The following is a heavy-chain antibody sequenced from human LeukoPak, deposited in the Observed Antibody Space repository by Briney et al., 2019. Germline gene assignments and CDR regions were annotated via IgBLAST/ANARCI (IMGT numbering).Heavy chain of an antibody. J-gene: IGHJ6*03. V-gene: IGHV1-69*05. CDR3: ASRGGNYVDYYYMDV. D-gene: IGHD1-26*01. Sequence: GASVKVSCKASGGTFSSYAISWVRQAPVQGLEWMGGIIPIFGTANYAQKFQGRVTITTDESTSTAYMELSSLRSEDTAVYYCASRGGNYVDYYYMDVWGKGTTVTVSS. CDR2: IIPIFGTA. CDR1: GGTFSSYA.